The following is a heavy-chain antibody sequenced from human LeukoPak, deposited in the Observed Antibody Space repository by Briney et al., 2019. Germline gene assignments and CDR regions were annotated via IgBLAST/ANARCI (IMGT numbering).Heavy chain of an antibody. J-gene: IGHJ4*02. CDR3: ARDTNLYGGPRASGGCDY. D-gene: IGHD4-23*01. Sequence: PGGSLRLSCAASGFIFNSYGMHWVRQAPGKGLEWVAVIWYDGSNKYYADSVKGRFTISRDNSKNTLYLQMNSLRAEDTAVYYCARDTNLYGGPRASGGCDYWGQGTLVTVSS. CDR1: GFIFNSYG. V-gene: IGHV3-33*01. CDR2: IWYDGSNK.